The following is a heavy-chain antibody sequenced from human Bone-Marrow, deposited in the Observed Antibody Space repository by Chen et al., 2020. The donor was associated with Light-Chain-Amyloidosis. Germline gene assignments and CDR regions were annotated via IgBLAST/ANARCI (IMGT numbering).Heavy chain of an antibody. V-gene: IGHV3-9*01. CDR3: AKDIIPAATGGWNWFDP. Sequence: EVQLVESGGGLVQPGRSLRLSCVASGFTFDDYAMHWVRQAPGKGLEWVSGISWNSGSIGYADSVKGRFTISRDNAKNSLYLQMNSLRAEDTALYYCAKDIIPAATGGWNWFDPWGQGTLVTVSS. D-gene: IGHD2-2*01. J-gene: IGHJ5*02. CDR2: ISWNSGSI. CDR1: GFTFDDYA.